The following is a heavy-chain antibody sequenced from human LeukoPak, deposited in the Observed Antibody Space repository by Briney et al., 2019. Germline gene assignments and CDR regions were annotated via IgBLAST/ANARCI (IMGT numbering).Heavy chain of an antibody. CDR2: INPNSGGT. CDR1: GYTFTGYY. Sequence: GASVKVSCKASGYTFTGYYMHWVRQAPGQGLEWMGWINPNSGGTNYAQKFQGRVTMTRDTSISTAYMELSRLRSDDTAVYYCARDPVSHYYDSSGYQTQDYWGQGTLVTVSS. V-gene: IGHV1-2*02. CDR3: ARDPVSHYYDSSGYQTQDY. J-gene: IGHJ4*02. D-gene: IGHD3-22*01.